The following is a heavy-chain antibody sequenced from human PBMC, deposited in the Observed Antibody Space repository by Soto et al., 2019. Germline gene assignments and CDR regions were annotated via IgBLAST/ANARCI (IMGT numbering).Heavy chain of an antibody. Sequence: PGGSRRLSCAASGFTFSSYGMHWVRQAPGKGLEWVAVISYDGSNKYYADSVKGRFTISRDNSKNTLYLQMNSLRAEDTAVYYCAKDQGRAVAGTPIDYWGQGTLVTVSS. J-gene: IGHJ4*02. CDR3: AKDQGRAVAGTPIDY. CDR1: GFTFSSYG. CDR2: ISYDGSNK. V-gene: IGHV3-30*18. D-gene: IGHD6-19*01.